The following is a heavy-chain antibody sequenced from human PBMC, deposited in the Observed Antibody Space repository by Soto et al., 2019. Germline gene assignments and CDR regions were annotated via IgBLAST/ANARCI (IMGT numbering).Heavy chain of an antibody. V-gene: IGHV4-30-2*01. Sequence: PSETLSLTCAVSGDSISSGGYSWNWIRQPPGKGLEWIGYIYDSGKAYYNPSLKSRVIISVDTSENQFSLKVTSVTAADTAVYYCARHGSAIDHAFDIWGQGTMVTVSS. CDR2: IYDSGKA. J-gene: IGHJ3*02. CDR1: GDSISSGGYS. D-gene: IGHD5-18*01. CDR3: ARHGSAIDHAFDI.